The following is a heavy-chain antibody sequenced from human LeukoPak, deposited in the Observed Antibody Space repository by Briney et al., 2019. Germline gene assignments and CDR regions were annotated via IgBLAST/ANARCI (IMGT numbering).Heavy chain of an antibody. CDR3: AKIMRSYYYGSTDY. D-gene: IGHD3-10*01. CDR1: GFTFSSYA. V-gene: IGHV3-23*01. Sequence: GGSLRLSCAASGFTFSSYAMSWVRQAPGKGLGWVSAISGSGGSTYYADSVKGRFTISRDNSKNTLYLQMNSLRAEDAAVYYCAKIMRSYYYGSTDYWGQGTLVTVSS. CDR2: ISGSGGST. J-gene: IGHJ4*02.